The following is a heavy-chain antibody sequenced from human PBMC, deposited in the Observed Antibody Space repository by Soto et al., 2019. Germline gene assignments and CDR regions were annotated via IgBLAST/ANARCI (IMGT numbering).Heavy chain of an antibody. D-gene: IGHD6-13*01. J-gene: IGHJ5*02. CDR1: GYTFTSYA. Sequence: ASVKVSCKASGYTFTSYAMHWVRQAPGQRLEWMGWINVGNGNTKYSQKFQGRVTITRDTSASTAYMELSSLRSEDTAVYYCARGSSSWYQNWFDHWGQGTXVTVPQ. CDR2: INVGNGNT. CDR3: ARGSSSWYQNWFDH. V-gene: IGHV1-3*01.